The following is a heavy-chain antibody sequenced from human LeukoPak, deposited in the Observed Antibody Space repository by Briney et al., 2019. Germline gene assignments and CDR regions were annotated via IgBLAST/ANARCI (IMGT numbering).Heavy chain of an antibody. V-gene: IGHV4-4*02. D-gene: IGHD1-1*01. CDR1: GGSISSNNR. CDR2: IYHSGSP. CDR3: ARVNINNWHSCDY. Sequence: SETLSLTCAVSGGSISSNNRWGWVRQPPGKGLEWIGEIYHSGSPNYNPSLKSRVTISVDKSRNHFSLNLSSVTAADTAVYYCARVNINNWHSCDYWGQGTLVTVSS. J-gene: IGHJ4*02.